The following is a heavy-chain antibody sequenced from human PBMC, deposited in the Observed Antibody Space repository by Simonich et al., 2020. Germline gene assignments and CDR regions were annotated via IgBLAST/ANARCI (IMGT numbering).Heavy chain of an antibody. CDR2: IWYDGSNK. D-gene: IGHD2-15*01. J-gene: IGHJ4*02. CDR3: ARDRYCSSGSCYYFDY. Sequence: QVQLVESGGGVVQPGRSLRLSCAASGFTFSSYGMHWVRQAPGKGLEWVAVIWYDGSNKYYAESVKGRFTISRDNSKNTLYLQMNSLRAEDTAVYYCARDRYCSSGSCYYFDYWGQGTLVTVSS. CDR1: GFTFSSYG. V-gene: IGHV3-33*01.